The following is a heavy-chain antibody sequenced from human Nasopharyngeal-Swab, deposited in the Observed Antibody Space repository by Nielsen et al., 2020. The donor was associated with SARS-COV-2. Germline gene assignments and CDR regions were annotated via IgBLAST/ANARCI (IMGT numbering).Heavy chain of an antibody. J-gene: IGHJ4*02. Sequence: SLKISCAASGFTFDDYAMYWVRQAPGKGLEWVSGISENSVSIGYSDSVKGRFIISRDNAKNSLYLQMNSLRVEDTALYYCAKDKGAGSFDYWGQGTLVTVSS. CDR1: GFTFDDYA. CDR3: AKDKGAGSFDY. V-gene: IGHV3-9*01. D-gene: IGHD6-13*01. CDR2: ISENSVSI.